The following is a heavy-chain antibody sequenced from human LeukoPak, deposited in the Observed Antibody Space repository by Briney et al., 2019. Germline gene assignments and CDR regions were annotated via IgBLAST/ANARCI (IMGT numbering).Heavy chain of an antibody. Sequence: SETLSLTCAVYGGSFSGYYWSWIRQPPGKGLEWIGEINHSGSTNYNPSLKSRVTISVDTSKNQFSLKLSSVTAADTAVYYCARGRGSSRYYYYYYMDVWGKGTTVTVSS. CDR3: ARGRGSSRYYYYYYMDV. CDR1: GGSFSGYY. CDR2: INHSGST. V-gene: IGHV4-34*01. J-gene: IGHJ6*03. D-gene: IGHD6-13*01.